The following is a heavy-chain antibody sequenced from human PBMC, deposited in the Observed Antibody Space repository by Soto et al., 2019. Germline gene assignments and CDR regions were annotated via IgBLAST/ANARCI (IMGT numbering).Heavy chain of an antibody. CDR1: GGSISSSSYY. V-gene: IGHV4-39*01. Sequence: KTSETLSLTCTVSGGSISSSSYYWGWIRQPPGKGLEWIGSIYYSGSTYYNPSLKSRVTISVDTSKNQFSLKLSSVTAADTAVYYCASATGYSSGWFDREPNYGMDVWGQGTTVTVSS. CDR2: IYYSGST. D-gene: IGHD6-19*01. CDR3: ASATGYSSGWFDREPNYGMDV. J-gene: IGHJ6*02.